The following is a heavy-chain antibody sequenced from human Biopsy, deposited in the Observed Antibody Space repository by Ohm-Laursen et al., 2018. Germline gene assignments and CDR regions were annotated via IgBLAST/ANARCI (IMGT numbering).Heavy chain of an antibody. Sequence: GSLRLSCAASGFTVSNKYMSWVRQAPGKGLEWVSVIYTGGTTHYADSVRGRFTISRDNSKNTLYLQMNSLRVEDTAVYYCAKAGRGYIDYWGQGTLVIVSS. CDR1: GFTVSNKY. V-gene: IGHV3-53*01. CDR2: IYTGGTT. CDR3: AKAGRGYIDY. J-gene: IGHJ4*02. D-gene: IGHD5-18*01.